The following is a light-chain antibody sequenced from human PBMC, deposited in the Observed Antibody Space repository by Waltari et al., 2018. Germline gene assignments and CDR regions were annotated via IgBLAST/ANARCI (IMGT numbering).Light chain of an antibody. CDR2: GAS. V-gene: IGKV3-20*01. Sequence: EIVLTHSPGTLSLSSGERATLSCRASPSVSSSYLAWYQQKPGQAPRLLIYGASSRATGIPDRFSGSGSGTDFTLTISRLEPEDFAVYYCQQYGSSRTFGQGTKLEIK. J-gene: IGKJ2*01. CDR3: QQYGSSRT. CDR1: PSVSSSY.